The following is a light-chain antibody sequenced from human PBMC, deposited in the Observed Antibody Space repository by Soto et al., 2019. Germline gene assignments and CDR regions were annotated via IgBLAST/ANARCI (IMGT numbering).Light chain of an antibody. Sequence: EIVMTQSPATLSVSPGERATLSCRASQSVDSNLAWYQQKPGQPPRLLVYGASTTATGIPARFSGSGSGTEFTLTINSLQPEDFAIYYCQQYNNWPPYTFGQGTKLEIK. J-gene: IGKJ2*01. V-gene: IGKV3-15*01. CDR2: GAS. CDR1: QSVDSN. CDR3: QQYNNWPPYT.